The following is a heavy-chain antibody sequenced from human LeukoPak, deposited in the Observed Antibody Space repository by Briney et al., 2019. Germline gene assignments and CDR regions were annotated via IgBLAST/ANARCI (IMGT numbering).Heavy chain of an antibody. V-gene: IGHV3-53*01. J-gene: IGHJ4*02. D-gene: IGHD6-19*01. CDR3: AKGPLIEVAGTTWDY. Sequence: GGSLRLSCAASGFTVSSNYMSWVRQAPGKGLEWVSVIYSGGSTYYADSVKGRFSISRDNSKNTLYMQMNSLRAEDTAIYYCAKGPLIEVAGTTWDYWGQGTLVTVSS. CDR1: GFTVSSNY. CDR2: IYSGGST.